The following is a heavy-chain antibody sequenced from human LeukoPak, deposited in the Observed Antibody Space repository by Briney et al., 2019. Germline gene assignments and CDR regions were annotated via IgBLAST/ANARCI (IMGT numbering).Heavy chain of an antibody. CDR1: GFTFSSYA. CDR3: ASQRSYSGSYVTFDF. CDR2: ISSSGGNT. D-gene: IGHD1-26*01. V-gene: IGHV3-23*01. J-gene: IGHJ4*02. Sequence: GGSLRLSCAASGFTFSSYAMSWVRQAPGKGLEWVSGISSSGGNTYYAESVKGRFTTSRDNSKDTLYLQMNSLRAEDTAVYYRASQRSYSGSYVTFDFWGQGTLVTVSS.